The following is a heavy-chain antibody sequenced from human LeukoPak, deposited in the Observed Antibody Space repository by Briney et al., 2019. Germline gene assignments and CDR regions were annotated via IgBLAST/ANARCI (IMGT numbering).Heavy chain of an antibody. CDR2: IRYDGSNK. Sequence: GGSLRLSCAASGFTFSSYGMHWVRQAPGKGLEWVAFIRYDGSNKYYADSVKGRFTISRDTSKNTLYLQMNSLRAEDTAVYYCARDEGGSADWFDPWGQGTLVTVSS. J-gene: IGHJ5*02. D-gene: IGHD3-10*01. CDR1: GFTFSSYG. CDR3: ARDEGGSADWFDP. V-gene: IGHV3-30*02.